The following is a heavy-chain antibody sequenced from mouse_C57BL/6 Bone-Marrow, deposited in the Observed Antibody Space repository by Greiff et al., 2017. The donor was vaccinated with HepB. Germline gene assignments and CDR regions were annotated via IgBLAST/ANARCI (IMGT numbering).Heavy chain of an antibody. CDR2: ISDGGSYT. CDR3: ARDHRVDWYFDV. V-gene: IGHV5-4*01. Sequence: EVMLAESGGGLVKPGGSLKLSCAASGFTFSSYAMSWVRQTPEKRLEWVATISDGGSYTYYPDNVKGRFTISRDNAKNNLYLQMSHLKSEDTAMYYCARDHRVDWYFDVWGTGTTVTVSS. J-gene: IGHJ1*03. CDR1: GFTFSSYA.